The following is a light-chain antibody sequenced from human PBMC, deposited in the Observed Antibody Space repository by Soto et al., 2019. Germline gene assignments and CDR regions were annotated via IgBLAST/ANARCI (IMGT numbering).Light chain of an antibody. CDR2: EPS. CDR3: QQYDVYST. J-gene: IGKJ1*01. CDR1: HSISSW. Sequence: DIQMTQSPSTLPASVGGTVTITCRASHSISSWLAWYQQKPGIAPKLLIYEPSTLQSGVPSRFSDSGYGREFSLTISRLQPDDAATYYCQQYDVYSTFGQGTTVDIK. V-gene: IGKV1-5*03.